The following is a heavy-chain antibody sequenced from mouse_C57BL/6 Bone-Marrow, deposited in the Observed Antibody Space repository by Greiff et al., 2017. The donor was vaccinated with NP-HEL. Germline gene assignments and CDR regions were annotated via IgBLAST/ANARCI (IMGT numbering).Heavy chain of an antibody. J-gene: IGHJ4*01. CDR1: GFSLTSYG. CDR2: IWSGGST. Sequence: QVQLQQSGPGLVQPSQSLSITCTVSGFSLTSYGVHWVRQSPGKGLEWLGVIWSGGSTDYNAAFISRLSISKDNSKSQVFFKMNSLQADDTAIYYCARNYPFITTVVATSNYYAMDYWGQGTSVTVSS. V-gene: IGHV2-2*01. CDR3: ARNYPFITTVVATSNYYAMDY. D-gene: IGHD1-1*01.